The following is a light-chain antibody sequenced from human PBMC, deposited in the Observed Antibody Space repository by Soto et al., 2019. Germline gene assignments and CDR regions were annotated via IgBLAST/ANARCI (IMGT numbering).Light chain of an antibody. V-gene: IGLV2-14*01. Sequence: QSALTQPASVSGSPGQSITISCTGTSSDVGGYNYVSWYQQHPGKAPKLMIHHVSHQPSGVSDRFSGSKSGDTASLTISGLQAEDEADYYCSEYTCTHAVIFGGVTKLTVL. CDR2: HVS. CDR1: SSDVGGYNY. CDR3: SEYTCTHAVI. J-gene: IGLJ2*01.